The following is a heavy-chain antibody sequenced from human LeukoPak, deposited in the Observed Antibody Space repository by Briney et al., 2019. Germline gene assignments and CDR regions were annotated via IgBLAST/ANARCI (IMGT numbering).Heavy chain of an antibody. CDR2: ISYDGSNT. CDR3: AKVKGLWFGELGGYGMDV. CDR1: GFTFSTYA. J-gene: IGHJ6*02. Sequence: GRSLRLSCAASGFTFSTYAIHWVRRAPGKGLEWVAVISYDGSNTYYADSVKGRFTISRDNSKNTLYLQMNSLRAEDTAVYYCAKVKGLWFGELGGYGMDVWGQGTTVTVSS. D-gene: IGHD3-10*01. V-gene: IGHV3-30-3*01.